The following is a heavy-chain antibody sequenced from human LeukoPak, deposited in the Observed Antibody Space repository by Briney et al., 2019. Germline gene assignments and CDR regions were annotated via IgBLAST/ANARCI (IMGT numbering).Heavy chain of an antibody. J-gene: IGHJ6*02. CDR1: GFTFSYFW. CDR3: AKVPTSYGDYYGMDV. Sequence: GGSLRLSCAASGFTFSYFWMHWFGQTPGKGLVWVSCINTDGSYSSYADSVKGRFTISRDNSKNTLYLQMNSLRAEDTAVYYCAKVPTSYGDYYGMDVWGQGTTVTVSS. D-gene: IGHD4-17*01. CDR2: INTDGSYS. V-gene: IGHV3-74*01.